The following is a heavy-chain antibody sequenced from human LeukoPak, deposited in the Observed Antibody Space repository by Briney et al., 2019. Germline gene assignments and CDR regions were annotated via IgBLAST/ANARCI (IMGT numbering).Heavy chain of an antibody. CDR2: ISGYNDNT. CDR1: GYTFTSYY. Sequence: ASVKVSCKASGYTFTSYYMHWVRQAPGQGLEWMGWISGYNDNTKYTQKLQGRVTMTTDTSTSTAYMELSSLRSEDTAVYYCASTKFSSSGPDYWGQGTLVTVSS. J-gene: IGHJ4*02. CDR3: ASTKFSSSGPDY. D-gene: IGHD6-6*01. V-gene: IGHV1-18*04.